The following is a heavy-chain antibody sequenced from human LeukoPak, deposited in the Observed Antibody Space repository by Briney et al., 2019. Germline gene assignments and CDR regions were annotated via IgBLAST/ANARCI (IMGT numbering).Heavy chain of an antibody. CDR2: TYHSGST. CDR3: ARVPHGETIFGVVLYWFDP. V-gene: IGHV4-38-2*02. Sequence: SDTPSLTCTVSSYSISSGYYWGWIRQPPAKGLEWIGSTYHSGSTYYNPSLKSRVTISVDTSKNQFSLRLSSVTAADTAVYYCARVPHGETIFGVVLYWFDPWGQGTLVTVSS. J-gene: IGHJ5*02. D-gene: IGHD3-3*01. CDR1: SYSISSGYY.